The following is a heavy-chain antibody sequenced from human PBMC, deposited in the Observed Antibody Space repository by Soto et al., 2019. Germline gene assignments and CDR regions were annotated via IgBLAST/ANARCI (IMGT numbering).Heavy chain of an antibody. CDR1: SGSINGFY. Sequence: SETLSLTCSVSSGSINGFYWSWFRQSPGKGLEWIGYVYHSGSTNYNPSLKSRVTIALDTSKNQSSLRLQSVTAADTAVFYCARAVAAGNFDYWGQGILVTVSS. D-gene: IGHD6-19*01. J-gene: IGHJ4*02. CDR2: VYHSGST. V-gene: IGHV4-59*01. CDR3: ARAVAAGNFDY.